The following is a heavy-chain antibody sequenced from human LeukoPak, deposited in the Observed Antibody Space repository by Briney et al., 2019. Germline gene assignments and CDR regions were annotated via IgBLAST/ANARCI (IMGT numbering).Heavy chain of an antibody. CDR2: ISFTGST. J-gene: IGHJ4*02. V-gene: IGHV4-59*12. D-gene: IGHD2-21*02. CDR1: GGSISDYY. CDR3: ARLPARRVVTTPTYIDS. Sequence: SDTLSLTCTVSGGSISDYYWNWIRQPPGKGRGWIGYISFTGSTNYNPSLRSRVTISADTSTNQFSLKLSSVPAAETALYYCARLPARRVVTTPTYIDSWGQGTLVTVSS.